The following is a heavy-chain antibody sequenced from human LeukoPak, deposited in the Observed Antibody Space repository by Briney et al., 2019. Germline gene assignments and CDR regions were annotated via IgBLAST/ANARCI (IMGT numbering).Heavy chain of an antibody. CDR1: GGSFSRYY. CDR3: ATLLFCLRYFDH. J-gene: IGHJ4*02. V-gene: IGHV4-34*01. CDR2: INHSGST. D-gene: IGHD5/OR15-5a*01. Sequence: PSETLSLTCAVYGGSFSRYYWSWIRQPPGKGLEWIGEINHSGSTNYNPSLKSRVTISVDTSKNQFSLKLSSVTAADTAVYYCATLLFCLRYFDHWGQGTPVTVSS.